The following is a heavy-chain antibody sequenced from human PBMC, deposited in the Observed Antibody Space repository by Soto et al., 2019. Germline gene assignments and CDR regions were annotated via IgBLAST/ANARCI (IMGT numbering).Heavy chain of an antibody. CDR1: GFTFSSYA. D-gene: IGHD1-1*01. Sequence: GGSLRLSCAASGFTFSSYAMSWVRQAPGKGLEWVSAISGSGGSTYYADSVKGRFTISRDNSKNTLYLQMNSLRAEDTAVYYCAKDRGLERIPRKGFDYWGQGTLVTVSS. CDR3: AKDRGLERIPRKGFDY. CDR2: ISGSGGST. V-gene: IGHV3-23*01. J-gene: IGHJ4*02.